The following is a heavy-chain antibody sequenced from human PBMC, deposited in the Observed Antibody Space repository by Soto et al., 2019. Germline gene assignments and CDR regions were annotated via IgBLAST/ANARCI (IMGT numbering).Heavy chain of an antibody. D-gene: IGHD3-22*01. CDR3: ARGYYYDSSGHDAFDI. Sequence: ASVKVSCKASGYTFTSYYMHWVRQAPGQGLEWMGIINPSGGSTSYAQKFQGRVTMTRDTSTSTVYMELSSLRSEDTAVYYCARGYYYDSSGHDAFDIWGQGTMVTVSS. CDR2: INPSGGST. V-gene: IGHV1-46*01. CDR1: GYTFTSYY. J-gene: IGHJ3*02.